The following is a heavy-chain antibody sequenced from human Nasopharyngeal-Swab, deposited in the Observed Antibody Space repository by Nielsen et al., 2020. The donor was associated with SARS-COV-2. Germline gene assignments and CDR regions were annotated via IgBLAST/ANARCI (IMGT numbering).Heavy chain of an antibody. CDR3: ARDRGATTYGMDV. J-gene: IGHJ6*02. D-gene: IGHD5-12*01. Sequence: SLRLSCAASGFTFSSYGMHWVRQAPGKGLEWVVVTWYDESNKYYADSVKGRITISRDNSKNTLYLQMNNLRAEDTAVYYCARDRGATTYGMDVWGQGTTVTVSS. V-gene: IGHV3-33*01. CDR2: TWYDESNK. CDR1: GFTFSSYG.